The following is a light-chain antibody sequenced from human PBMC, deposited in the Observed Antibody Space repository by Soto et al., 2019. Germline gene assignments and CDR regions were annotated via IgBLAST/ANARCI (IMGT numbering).Light chain of an antibody. V-gene: IGKV3-15*01. Sequence: IVMTQSPATLSVSPGERATLSCRASQSVSRNLAWYQQKPGQAPRLLIFGASTRATGIPARFSGSGSGTEFTLNISSLQSDDFEVYYCQQYDNWPLTFCGGTQVEIK. J-gene: IGKJ4*01. CDR2: GAS. CDR1: QSVSRN. CDR3: QQYDNWPLT.